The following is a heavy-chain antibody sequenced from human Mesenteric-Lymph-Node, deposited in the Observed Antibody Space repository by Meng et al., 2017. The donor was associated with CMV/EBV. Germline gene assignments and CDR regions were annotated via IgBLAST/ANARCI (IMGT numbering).Heavy chain of an antibody. CDR2: IGTAGDT. CDR1: GFTFSSYD. CDR3: ANPSTIFGVVSPFDY. Sequence: GESLKISCAACGFTFSSYDMHWVRQATGKGLEWVSAIGTAGDTYYPGSVKGQFTISRENAKNSLYLQMNSLRAGDTAVYYCANPSTIFGVVSPFDYWGQGTLVTVSS. J-gene: IGHJ4*02. D-gene: IGHD3-3*01. V-gene: IGHV3-13*03.